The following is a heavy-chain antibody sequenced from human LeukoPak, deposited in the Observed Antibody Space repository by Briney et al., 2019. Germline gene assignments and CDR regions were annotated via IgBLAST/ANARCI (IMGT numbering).Heavy chain of an antibody. CDR3: ARGGSIVGATPHDTFDI. Sequence: PGGSLRLSCAASGFSFTTAWMTWVRQAPGKGLEWIGYMYYGGSTNYNPSLKSRVTTSVDTSKNQFSLKLSSVTAADTAVYYCARGGSIVGATPHDTFDIWGQGTMVTVSS. V-gene: IGHV4-59*01. CDR1: GFSFTTAW. CDR2: MYYGGST. J-gene: IGHJ3*02. D-gene: IGHD1-26*01.